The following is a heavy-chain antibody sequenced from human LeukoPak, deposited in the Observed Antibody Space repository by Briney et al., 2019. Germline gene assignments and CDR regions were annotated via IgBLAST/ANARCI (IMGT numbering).Heavy chain of an antibody. D-gene: IGHD4-17*01. CDR2: ISGNGGST. Sequence: PGGSLSLTCAASGFTFSSYALTWVRQAPGKGLEWVSAISGNGGSTYYPDSVKGRFTVSRDNAKNTLYLQLNSLRAEDTAVYYCGRDRRGDGDAWSERNLVTVSS. J-gene: IGHJ4*02. CDR1: GFTFSSYA. V-gene: IGHV3-23*01. CDR3: GRDRRGDGDA.